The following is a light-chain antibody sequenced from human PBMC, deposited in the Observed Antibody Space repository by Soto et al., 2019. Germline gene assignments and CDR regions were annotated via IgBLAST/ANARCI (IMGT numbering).Light chain of an antibody. J-gene: IGKJ1*01. V-gene: IGKV3-11*01. CDR1: QSVSSN. CDR3: QQRSDWPPWT. Sequence: SPATLSVSPGYSATLYFRASQSVSSNLAWYQQKPGQAPRLLIYGASSRTTGIPARFSGSGSGTDFTLTISSLEPEDFAVYYCQQRSDWPPWTFGQGSKVDI. CDR2: GAS.